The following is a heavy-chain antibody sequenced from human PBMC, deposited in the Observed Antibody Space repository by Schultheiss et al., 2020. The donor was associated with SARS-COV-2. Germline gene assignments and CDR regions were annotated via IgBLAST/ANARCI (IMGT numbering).Heavy chain of an antibody. D-gene: IGHD2-2*01. CDR3: ARGVWDIVVVGYYMDV. CDR2: ISGSGGST. CDR1: GFTFSSYA. J-gene: IGHJ6*03. V-gene: IGHV3-23*01. Sequence: GGSLRLSCAASGFTFSSYAMSWVRQAPGKGLEWVSAISGSGGSTYYADSVKGRFTISRDNSKNTLYLQMNSLRAEDTAVYYCARGVWDIVVVGYYMDVWGKGTTVTVSS.